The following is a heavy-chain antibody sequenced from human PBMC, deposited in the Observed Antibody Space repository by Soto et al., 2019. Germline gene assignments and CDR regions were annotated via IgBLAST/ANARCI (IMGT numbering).Heavy chain of an antibody. CDR1: GDSIRSSSYY. V-gene: IGHV4-39*01. J-gene: IGHJ4*02. Sequence: SETLSLTCTVSGDSIRSSSYYWGWIRQPPGKGLEWIGSIYYSGSTYYTPSLKSRVTISVDTSRIHFSLKLISVTAADTAVYYCARQSYDSSDYFDYWGQGTLVTVSS. CDR2: IYYSGST. D-gene: IGHD3-22*01. CDR3: ARQSYDSSDYFDY.